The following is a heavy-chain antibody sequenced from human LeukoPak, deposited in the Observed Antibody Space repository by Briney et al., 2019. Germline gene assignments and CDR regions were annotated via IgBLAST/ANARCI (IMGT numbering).Heavy chain of an antibody. V-gene: IGHV3-49*04. J-gene: IGHJ4*02. CDR2: IRSKAYGGTT. CDR3: ARGGASSWLY. D-gene: IGHD6-13*01. CDR1: GFTFGDYG. Sequence: GGFLRLSCTASGFTFGDYGMTWVRQAPGKGLEWVGFIRSKAYGGTTEYAASVRGRITISRDDSKSIAYLQMNSLKTEDTALYYCARGGASSWLYWGQGTLVTVSS.